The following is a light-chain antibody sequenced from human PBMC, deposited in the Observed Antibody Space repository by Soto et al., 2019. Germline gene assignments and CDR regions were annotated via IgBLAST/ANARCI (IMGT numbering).Light chain of an antibody. V-gene: IGKV1-33*01. Sequence: DIQMTQSPSSLSASVGDRVTITCQASQVISKYLNWYQQKPGNAPKLLIYDGSKLEAGVPSRFSGSGSGTEFTFTISSLQPEDVATYYCQQFDNPLFTFGPGTKVDIK. CDR1: QVISKY. CDR2: DGS. J-gene: IGKJ3*01. CDR3: QQFDNPLFT.